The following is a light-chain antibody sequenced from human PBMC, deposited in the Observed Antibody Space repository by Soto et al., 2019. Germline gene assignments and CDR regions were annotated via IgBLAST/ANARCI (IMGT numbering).Light chain of an antibody. CDR3: QSYDGSLSGHVV. CDR2: GNN. Sequence: QSVLTQSPSVSGAPGQRVTISCTGSSSNIGAGYDVHWYQHLPGRAPKLLIYGNNNRPSGVPDRFSGSKSGTSASLAITGLQADDEADYYCQSYDGSLSGHVVFGGGTKVTVL. V-gene: IGLV1-40*01. CDR1: SSNIGAGYD. J-gene: IGLJ2*01.